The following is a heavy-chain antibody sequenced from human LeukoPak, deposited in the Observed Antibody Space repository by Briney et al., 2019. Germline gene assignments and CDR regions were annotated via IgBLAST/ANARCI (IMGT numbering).Heavy chain of an antibody. CDR1: GFTFSSCG. J-gene: IGHJ4*02. Sequence: GGSLRLSCAASGFTFSSCGMHWVRQAPGKGLEWVAFIRYDGSNKYYADSVKGRFTISRDNSKNTLYLQMNSLRAEDTAVYYCASVHDSSGYYHYWGQGTLVTVSS. CDR2: IRYDGSNK. V-gene: IGHV3-30*02. D-gene: IGHD3-22*01. CDR3: ASVHDSSGYYHY.